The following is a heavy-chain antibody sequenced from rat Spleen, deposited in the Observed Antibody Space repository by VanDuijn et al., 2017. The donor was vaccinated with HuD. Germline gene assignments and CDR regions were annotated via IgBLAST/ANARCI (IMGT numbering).Heavy chain of an antibody. Sequence: VQLKESGPGLVQPSQTLSLTCTVSGVSLTDYSVHWVRQPPGKGLEWMGVIWTGGRTPYNSLFKSRLSISRDTSKSQVFLKMNRLQTEETASYYCARDGGELGYWGQGIMVTASS. CDR3: ARDGGELGY. J-gene: IGHJ2*01. CDR2: IWTGGRT. V-gene: IGHV2S63*01. D-gene: IGHD4-3*01. CDR1: GVSLTDYS.